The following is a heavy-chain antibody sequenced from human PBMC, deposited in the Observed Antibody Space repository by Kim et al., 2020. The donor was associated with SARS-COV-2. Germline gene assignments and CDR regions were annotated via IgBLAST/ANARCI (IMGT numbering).Heavy chain of an antibody. D-gene: IGHD3-3*01. CDR3: ARGSIRDDPWLNVAFGVVIGGYYFDY. V-gene: IGHV4-34*01. J-gene: IGHJ4*02. Sequence: SETLSLTCAVYGGSFSGYYWSWIRQPPGKGLEWIGEINHSGSTNYNPSLKSRVTISVDTSKNQFSLKLSSVTAADTAVYYCARGSIRDDPWLNVAFGVVIGGYYFDYWGQGTLVTVSS. CDR2: INHSGST. CDR1: GGSFSGYY.